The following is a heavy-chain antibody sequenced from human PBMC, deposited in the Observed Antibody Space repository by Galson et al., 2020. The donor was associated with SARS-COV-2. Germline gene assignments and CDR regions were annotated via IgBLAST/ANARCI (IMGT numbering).Heavy chain of an antibody. CDR3: VRGEVQTLDY. CDR2: FIHVFHTA. D-gene: IGHD3-16*01. Sequence: SVKVSCKASGGTFSSSDVSWVRQAPGQGLEWLGGFIHVFHTATYAQKFNGRVKITADEPTTTAYMELTSLRSDDTAVYFCVRGEVQTLDYWGQGTLVTVSS. J-gene: IGHJ4*02. V-gene: IGHV1-69*13. CDR1: GGTFSSSD.